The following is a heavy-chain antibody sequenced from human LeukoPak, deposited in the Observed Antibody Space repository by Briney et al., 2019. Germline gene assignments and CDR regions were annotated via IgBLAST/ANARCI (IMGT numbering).Heavy chain of an antibody. D-gene: IGHD3-16*02. CDR1: GGSISSSSYY. V-gene: IGHV4-39*07. CDR2: IYYSGST. CDR3: ARGPDGDYDYVWGSYRYPYYFDY. Sequence: PSETLSLTCTVSGGSISSSSYYWGWIRQPPGKGLEWIGSIYYSGSTYYNPSLKSRVTISVDTSKNQFSLKLSSVTPEDTAVYYCARGPDGDYDYVWGSYRYPYYFDYWGQGTLVTVSS. J-gene: IGHJ4*02.